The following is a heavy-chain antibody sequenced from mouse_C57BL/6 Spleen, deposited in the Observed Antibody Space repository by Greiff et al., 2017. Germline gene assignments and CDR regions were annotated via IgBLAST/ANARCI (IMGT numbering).Heavy chain of an antibody. J-gene: IGHJ2*01. CDR2: ISDGGSYT. V-gene: IGHV5-4*01. Sequence: EVNVVESGGGLVKPGGSLKLSCAASGFTFSSYAMSWVRQTPEKRLEWVATISDGGSYTYYPDNVKGRFTISRDNAKNNLYLQMSHLKSEDTAMYYCAREGNYYLDYWGQGTTLTVSS. CDR1: GFTFSSYA. CDR3: AREGNYYLDY.